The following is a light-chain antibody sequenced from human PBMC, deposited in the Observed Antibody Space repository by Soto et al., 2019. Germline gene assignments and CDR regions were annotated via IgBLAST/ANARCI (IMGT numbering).Light chain of an antibody. CDR2: DAS. CDR3: QQRSNWPIT. CDR1: QSVSSY. Sequence: IVLTQSPATLSLSPGERATLSCRASQSVSSYLAWYQQKPGQAPRLLIYDASNRATGIPARFSGSGSGTDFTLTISSLEPEDFALYYCQQRSNWPITFGQGTRLENK. V-gene: IGKV3-11*01. J-gene: IGKJ5*01.